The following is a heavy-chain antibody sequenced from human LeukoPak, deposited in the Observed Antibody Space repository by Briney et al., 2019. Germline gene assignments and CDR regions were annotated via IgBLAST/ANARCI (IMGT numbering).Heavy chain of an antibody. CDR2: IIGGGGST. V-gene: IGHV3-23*01. Sequence: GGTLRLSCAASGFPFSSHGMSWVRQAPGKGLEWVSGIIGGGGSTYYADSVKGRFTISGDNSRNTLFLQMNSLRAEDTAVYYCARSDVLYASQGEARYFNHWGQGTLVTVSS. CDR3: ARSDVLYASQGEARYFNH. D-gene: IGHD3-16*01. CDR1: GFPFSSHG. J-gene: IGHJ4*02.